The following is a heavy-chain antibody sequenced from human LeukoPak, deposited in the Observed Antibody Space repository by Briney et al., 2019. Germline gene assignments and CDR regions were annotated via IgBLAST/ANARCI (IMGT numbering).Heavy chain of an antibody. CDR2: ISGDGDTT. Sequence: GGSLRLSCASPGITFSGYWMSWVRQAPGKGLEWISLISGDGDTTYYANSVKGRFTISRDNSKNSLYLQMSSLRAEDTALYYCAKGVRSGTYYNCFDPWGQGTLVTVSS. CDR1: GITFSGYW. CDR3: AKGVRSGTYYNCFDP. J-gene: IGHJ5*02. V-gene: IGHV3-43*02. D-gene: IGHD1-26*01.